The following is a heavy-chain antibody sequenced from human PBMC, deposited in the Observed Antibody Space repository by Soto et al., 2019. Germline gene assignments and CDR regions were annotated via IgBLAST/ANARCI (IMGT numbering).Heavy chain of an antibody. J-gene: IGHJ2*01. D-gene: IGHD3-10*01. CDR2: IYYSGST. CDR1: GGSISSYY. V-gene: IGHV4-59*08. Sequence: QVQLQESGPGLVKPSETLSLTCTVSGGSISSYYWSWIRQPPGKGLEWIGYIYYSGSTNYNPSLKSRVTISVDTSKNQFSLKLSSVTAADTAVYYCARRVVRGGYFDLWGRGTLVTVSS. CDR3: ARRVVRGGYFDL.